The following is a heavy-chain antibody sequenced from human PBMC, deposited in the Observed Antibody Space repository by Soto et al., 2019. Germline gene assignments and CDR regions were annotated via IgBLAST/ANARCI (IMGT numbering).Heavy chain of an antibody. CDR1: GGSISSYY. CDR2: IYYSGST. CDR3: AREVVITRPYYYYGMDV. V-gene: IGHV4-59*01. J-gene: IGHJ6*02. Sequence: QVQLQESGPGLVKPSETLSLTCTVSGGSISSYYWSWIRQPPGKGLEWIGYIYYSGSTNYNPSLKSRVTISVDTSKNQFSLKLSSVTAADTAVYYCAREVVITRPYYYYGMDVWGQGTTVTVSS. D-gene: IGHD3-22*01.